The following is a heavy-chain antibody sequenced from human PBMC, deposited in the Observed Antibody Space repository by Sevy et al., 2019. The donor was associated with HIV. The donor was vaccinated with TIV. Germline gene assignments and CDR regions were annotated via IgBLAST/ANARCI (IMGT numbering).Heavy chain of an antibody. CDR1: GGSISSYY. CDR2: IYTSGST. Sequence: SETLSLTCTVSGGSISSYYWSWIRQPAGKGLEWIGRIYTSGSTNYNPSLKSRVTMSVDTSKNQFSMKLSSVTAADTAVYYCARDGPPGCNYYDSSGYYFFDYWGQGTLVTVSS. D-gene: IGHD3-22*01. CDR3: ARDGPPGCNYYDSSGYYFFDY. J-gene: IGHJ4*02. V-gene: IGHV4-4*07.